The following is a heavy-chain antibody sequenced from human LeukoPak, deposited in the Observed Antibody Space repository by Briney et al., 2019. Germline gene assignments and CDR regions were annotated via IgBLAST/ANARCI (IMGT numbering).Heavy chain of an antibody. Sequence: PGGSLRLSCAASGFTVSSSYMYWVRQAPGKGLEWVSFFYRGDSTYSAESVRGRFTISRDNSKNTLYLLMNSLIPEDTAVYYCAREVVSSPSYFDSWGQGTLVTVSS. J-gene: IGHJ4*02. CDR2: FYRGDST. CDR3: AREVVSSPSYFDS. D-gene: IGHD2-15*01. CDR1: GFTVSSSY. V-gene: IGHV3-53*01.